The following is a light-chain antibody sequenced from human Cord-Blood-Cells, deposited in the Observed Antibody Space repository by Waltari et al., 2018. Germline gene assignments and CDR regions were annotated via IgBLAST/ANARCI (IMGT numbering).Light chain of an antibody. CDR1: QSISSG. CDR3: QQYNSYSRT. Sequence: DIQMTQSPSTLSASVGDRVTITYRASQSISSGLAWYQQKPGKAPKILIYKASSLESGVPSRFSGSGSGTEFTLTISSLQPDDFATYYCQQYNSYSRTFGQGTKVEIK. J-gene: IGKJ1*01. V-gene: IGKV1-5*03. CDR2: KAS.